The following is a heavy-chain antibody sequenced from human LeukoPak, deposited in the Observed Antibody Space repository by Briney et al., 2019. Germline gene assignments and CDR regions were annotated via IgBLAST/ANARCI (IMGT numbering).Heavy chain of an antibody. V-gene: IGHV4-39*07. D-gene: IGHD3-10*01. CDR1: GASISSVSNY. CDR3: ERSDGYGLVGL. J-gene: IGHJ3*01. CDR2: IYSSGST. Sequence: PSETLSLTCSVSGASISSVSNYWGWIRQPPGKTLEWIGSIYSSGSTYYNPSLKSRVIIIIDTPKTHFSLTLSSVTAADKAVYYCERSDGYGLVGLWGKGKMVTVSS.